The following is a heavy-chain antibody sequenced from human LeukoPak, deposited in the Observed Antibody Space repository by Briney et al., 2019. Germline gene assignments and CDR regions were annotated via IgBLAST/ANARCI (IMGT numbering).Heavy chain of an antibody. V-gene: IGHV4-59*01. J-gene: IGHJ3*02. CDR3: ARGPQYCSDGSCYSYAFDI. D-gene: IGHD2-15*01. Sequence: ASETLSLTCTVSGGSISTSYWSWLRQPPGKGLEWIGYIYYSGSTNYNPSLKSRVTISVDTSKNQFSLKLSSVTAADTAVYYCARGPQYCSDGSCYSYAFDIWGQGTMVTVSS. CDR1: GGSISTSY. CDR2: IYYSGST.